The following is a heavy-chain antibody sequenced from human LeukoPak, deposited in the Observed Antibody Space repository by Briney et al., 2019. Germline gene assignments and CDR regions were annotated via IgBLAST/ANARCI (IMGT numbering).Heavy chain of an antibody. V-gene: IGHV3-33*01. J-gene: IGHJ4*02. CDR2: IWYDGSNK. CDR3: ARDLKTDYFDS. CDR1: GFTFSGYA. Sequence: GGSLRLSCAASGFTFSGYAMHWVRQAPGTGLEWVAVIWYDGSNKYYADSVKGRFTISRDNSKNTLYLQMNSLRAEDTAVYYCARDLKTDYFDSWGQGTLVTVPS.